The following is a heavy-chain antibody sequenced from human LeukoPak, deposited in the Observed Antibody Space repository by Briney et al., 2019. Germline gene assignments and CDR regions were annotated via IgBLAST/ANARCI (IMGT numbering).Heavy chain of an antibody. D-gene: IGHD2-15*01. CDR3: ASSLRGRVDAFDI. Sequence: PSETLSLTCTVSGGSISSYYWSWIRQPPGEGREWIGYIYYSGSTNYNPSLKSRVTMSVDRSKNQFSLKLTSVTAADTAVYYCASSLRGRVDAFDIWGQGTMVTVSS. J-gene: IGHJ3*02. CDR2: IYYSGST. CDR1: GGSISSYY. V-gene: IGHV4-59*01.